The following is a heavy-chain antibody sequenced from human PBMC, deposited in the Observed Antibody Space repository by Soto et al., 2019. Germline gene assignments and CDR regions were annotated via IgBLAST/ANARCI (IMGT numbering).Heavy chain of an antibody. J-gene: IGHJ6*02. D-gene: IGHD6-19*01. CDR2: IYYSGST. CDR3: ARAAVAGTGYYYYYYGMDV. V-gene: IGHV4-39*01. CDR1: GGFLSRSRYY. Sequence: SEAPSLPWTGSGGFLSRSRYYLGWVRQPPGKGVEWMGSIYYSGSTYYNPSLKSRVTISVDTSKNQFSLKLSSVTAADTAVYYCARAAVAGTGYYYYYYGMDVWGQGTTVTVSS.